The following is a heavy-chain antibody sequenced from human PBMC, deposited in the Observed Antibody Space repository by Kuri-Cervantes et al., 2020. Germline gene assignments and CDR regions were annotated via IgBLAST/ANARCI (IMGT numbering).Heavy chain of an antibody. J-gene: IGHJ4*02. CDR1: GFTFSSYG. CDR3: AKAANYDILTGYFPR. D-gene: IGHD3-9*01. V-gene: IGHV3-30*02. CDR2: IRYDGSNK. Sequence: GGSLRLSCAASGFTFSSYGMHWVRQAPGKGLEWVAFIRYDGSNKYYADSVKGRFTISRDNAKNSLYLQMNSLRPEDTALYFCAKAANYDILTGYFPRWGQGTLVTVSS.